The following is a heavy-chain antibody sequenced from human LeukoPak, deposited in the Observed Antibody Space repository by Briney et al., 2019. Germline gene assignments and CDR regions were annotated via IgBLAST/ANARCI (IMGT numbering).Heavy chain of an antibody. CDR3: TKDQDSHGLNY. D-gene: IGHD2-8*01. Sequence: PGGSLRLSCAASGFTFRTYGMHWVRQAPGRGLESVAVVSNDGSRTHYADSVKGRFTVSRDNSKNTLYLQMDSLRVEDTAVYYCTKDQDSHGLNYWGQGNLVTVSS. J-gene: IGHJ4*02. V-gene: IGHV3-30*18. CDR1: GFTFRTYG. CDR2: VSNDGSRT.